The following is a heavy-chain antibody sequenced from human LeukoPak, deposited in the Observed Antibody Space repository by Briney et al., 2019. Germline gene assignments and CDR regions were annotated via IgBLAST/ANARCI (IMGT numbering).Heavy chain of an antibody. V-gene: IGHV3-9*01. J-gene: IGHJ3*02. Sequence: GRSLRLSCAASGFTFDDYAMHWVRQAPGKGLEWVSGISWNSGRIGYADSVKGRFTISRDNAKNSLYLQMNSLRVEDTALYYCAKDFYRLGEFDAFDNWGQGTMVTVSS. CDR1: GFTFDDYA. D-gene: IGHD3-16*01. CDR2: ISWNSGRI. CDR3: AKDFYRLGEFDAFDN.